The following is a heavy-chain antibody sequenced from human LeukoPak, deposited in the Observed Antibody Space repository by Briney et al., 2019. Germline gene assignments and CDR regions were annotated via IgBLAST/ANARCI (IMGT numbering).Heavy chain of an antibody. D-gene: IGHD2-2*01. V-gene: IGHV3-23*01. J-gene: IGHJ4*02. Sequence: GGFLRLSCAASGFTFSSYAMSWVRQAPGKGLEWVSAISGSGGSTYYADSVKGRFTISRDNSKNTLYLQMNSLRAEDTAVYYCAKTLSWVVVPAAATFDYWGQGTLVTVSS. CDR2: ISGSGGST. CDR1: GFTFSSYA. CDR3: AKTLSWVVVPAAATFDY.